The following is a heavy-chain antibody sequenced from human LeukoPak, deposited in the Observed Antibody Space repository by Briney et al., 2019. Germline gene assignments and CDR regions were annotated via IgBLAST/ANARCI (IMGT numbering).Heavy chain of an antibody. D-gene: IGHD6-6*01. CDR1: GFTFSSYS. Sequence: GGSLRLSCAASGFTFSSYSMNWLRQAPGKGLEWVSSISSSSSYIYYADSVKGRFTISRDNAKNSLYLQMNSLRAEDTAVYYCARDKQLVQGGGVYWGQGTLVTVSS. CDR2: ISSSSSYI. J-gene: IGHJ4*02. CDR3: ARDKQLVQGGGVY. V-gene: IGHV3-21*01.